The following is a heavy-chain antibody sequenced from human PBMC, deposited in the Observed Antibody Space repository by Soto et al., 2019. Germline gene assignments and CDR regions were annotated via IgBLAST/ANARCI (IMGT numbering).Heavy chain of an antibody. V-gene: IGHV1-8*01. CDR2: MNPNSGNT. CDR1: GYTFTSYD. D-gene: IGHD3-9*01. J-gene: IGHJ4*02. CDR3: ARGFRINYDILTGYYMDDY. Sequence: ASVNVSCKASGYTFTSYDINWVRQATGQGLEWMGWMNPNSGNTGYAQKFQGRVTMTRNTSISTAYMELSSLRSEDTAVYYCARGFRINYDILTGYYMDDYWGQGTLVTVSS.